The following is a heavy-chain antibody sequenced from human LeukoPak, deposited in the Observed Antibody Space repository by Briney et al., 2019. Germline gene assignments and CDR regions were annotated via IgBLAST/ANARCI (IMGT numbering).Heavy chain of an antibody. CDR3: ARPDGGGYYDSSAYGLDY. CDR2: IIPIFGTA. D-gene: IGHD3-22*01. V-gene: IGHV1-69*13. Sequence: SVKVSCKASGGTFSSYAISWVRQAPGQGLEWMGGIIPIFGTANYAQKLQGRVTITADASTSTAYMGLSSLRSEDTAVYYCARPDGGGYYDSSAYGLDYWGQGTLVTVSS. J-gene: IGHJ4*02. CDR1: GGTFSSYA.